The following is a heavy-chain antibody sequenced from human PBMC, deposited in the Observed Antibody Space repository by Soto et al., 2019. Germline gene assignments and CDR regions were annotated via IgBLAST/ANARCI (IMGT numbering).Heavy chain of an antibody. CDR2: ISTYTGRT. CDR1: GYTFSDNG. J-gene: IGHJ3*02. CDR3: ARDETVIVGPGAFDI. Sequence: ASVKVSCKASGYTFSDNGISWVRQAPGQGLEWMGWISTYTGRTNYAQKLQGRVTMTTDTSTSTAYMELRSLRSDDTAVYYCARDETVIVGPGAFDIWGQGTMVTVSS. V-gene: IGHV1-18*04. D-gene: IGHD3-22*01.